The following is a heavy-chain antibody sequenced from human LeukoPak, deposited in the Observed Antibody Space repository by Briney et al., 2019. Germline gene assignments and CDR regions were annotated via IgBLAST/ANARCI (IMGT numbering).Heavy chain of an antibody. D-gene: IGHD6-19*01. CDR3: ARGQWLVVRRFDY. CDR1: GFTFSSHA. CDR2: ISYDGSNK. J-gene: IGHJ4*02. V-gene: IGHV3-30*04. Sequence: PGGSLRLSCAASGFTFSSHAMHWVRQAPGKGLEWVAVISYDGSNKYYADSVKGRFTISRDNSKNTLYLQMNSLRAEDTAVYYCARGQWLVVRRFDYWGQGTLVTVSS.